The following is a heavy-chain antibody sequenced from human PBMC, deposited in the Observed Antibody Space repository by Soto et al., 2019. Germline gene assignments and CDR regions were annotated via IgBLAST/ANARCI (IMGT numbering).Heavy chain of an antibody. CDR2: IDLSDSYT. CDR1: GYSFTSYW. CDR3: ARHQGYCIGGSCYKGHDYYGMDV. D-gene: IGHD2-15*01. J-gene: IGHJ6*02. V-gene: IGHV5-10-1*01. Sequence: PGESLKISCKGSGYSFTSYWISWVRQMPGKGLEWMGRIDLSDSYTNYSPSFQGHVTISADKSISTAYLQWSSLKASDTAMYYCARHQGYCIGGSCYKGHDYYGMDVWGQGTTVTVSS.